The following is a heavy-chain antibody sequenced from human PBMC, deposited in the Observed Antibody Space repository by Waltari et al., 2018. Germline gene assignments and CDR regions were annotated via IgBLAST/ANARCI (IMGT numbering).Heavy chain of an antibody. Sequence: QVQLVQSGAEVKKPGASVKVSCKASGYTFTGYYMHWVRPAPGQGLEWMGWINPNSGGTNYAQKFQGRVTMTRDTSISTAYMELSRLRSDDTAVYYCARGRRISIFGVVYGMDVWGQGTTVTVSS. J-gene: IGHJ6*02. CDR2: INPNSGGT. CDR3: ARGRRISIFGVVYGMDV. D-gene: IGHD3-3*01. V-gene: IGHV1-2*02. CDR1: GYTFTGYY.